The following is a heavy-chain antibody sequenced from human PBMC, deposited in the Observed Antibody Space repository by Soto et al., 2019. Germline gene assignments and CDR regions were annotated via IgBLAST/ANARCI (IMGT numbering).Heavy chain of an antibody. Sequence: GGSLRLSCAASGFTFSSYAMSWVRQAPGKGLEWVSAISGSGGSTYYADSVKGRFTISRDNSKNTLYLQMNSLRAEDTAVYYCAKDQAITIFDPYKDPFDYWGQGTLVTVSS. D-gene: IGHD3-3*01. CDR3: AKDQAITIFDPYKDPFDY. V-gene: IGHV3-23*01. CDR2: ISGSGGST. CDR1: GFTFSSYA. J-gene: IGHJ4*02.